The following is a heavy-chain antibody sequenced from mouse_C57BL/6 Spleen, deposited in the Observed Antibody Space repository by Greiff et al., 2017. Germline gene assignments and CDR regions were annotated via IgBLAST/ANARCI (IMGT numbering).Heavy chain of an antibody. V-gene: IGHV3-1*01. Sequence: DVQLQESGPGMVKPSQSLSLTCTVTGYSITSGYDWHWIRHFPGNKLEWMGYISYSGSTNYNPSLKSRISITHDTSKNHFFLKLDSVTTEDTATYYGARGDSYHRAWFAYWGQGTLVTVSA. CDR2: ISYSGST. CDR3: ARGDSYHRAWFAY. CDR1: GYSITSGYD. D-gene: IGHD2-10*01. J-gene: IGHJ3*01.